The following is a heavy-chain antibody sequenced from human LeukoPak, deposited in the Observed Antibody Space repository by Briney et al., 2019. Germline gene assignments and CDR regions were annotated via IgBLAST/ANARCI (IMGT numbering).Heavy chain of an antibody. CDR1: GYTFTSYD. Sequence: ASVKVSCKASGYTFTSYDINWVRQATGQGLEWMGWMNPNSGNTGYAQKFQGRVTITRDTSASTAYMELSSLRSEDTAVYYCARVGDGYGSGSPRAFDIWGQGTMVTVSS. CDR2: MNPNSGNT. V-gene: IGHV1-8*01. CDR3: ARVGDGYGSGSPRAFDI. D-gene: IGHD3-10*01. J-gene: IGHJ3*02.